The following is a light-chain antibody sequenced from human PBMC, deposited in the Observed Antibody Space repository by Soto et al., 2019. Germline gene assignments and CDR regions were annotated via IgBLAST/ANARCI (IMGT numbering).Light chain of an antibody. CDR2: GAS. V-gene: IGKV1-6*01. CDR3: LQDYNCPRT. Sequence: AIQMTQSPSSLSASVGDRVTITCRASQGIRNDLGWYQQKPGKAPKLLIYGASSLQTEVPSRFSGNGSGTAFTLTISSLQPEDFATYYCLQDYNCPRTFGQGTKVEIK. J-gene: IGKJ1*01. CDR1: QGIRND.